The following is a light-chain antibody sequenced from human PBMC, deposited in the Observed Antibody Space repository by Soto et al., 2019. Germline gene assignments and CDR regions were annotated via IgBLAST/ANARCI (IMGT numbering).Light chain of an antibody. J-gene: IGKJ1*01. CDR3: QQYGISPQT. CDR1: QSVSGSY. Sequence: EIWLTQSPGTLSLSPGERATLSCRASQSVSGSYLAWFQKRPGQAPRLLIYGASSRATGIPDRFSGSGSGTDFTLTISRLVPVDFAVSCWQQYGISPQTFGQGTNVEVK. V-gene: IGKV3-20*01. CDR2: GAS.